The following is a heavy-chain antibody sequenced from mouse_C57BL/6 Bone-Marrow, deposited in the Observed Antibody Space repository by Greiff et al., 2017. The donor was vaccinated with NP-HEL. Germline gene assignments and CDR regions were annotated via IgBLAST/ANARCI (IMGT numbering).Heavy chain of an antibody. D-gene: IGHD1-1*01. CDR1: GYTFTSYW. V-gene: IGHV1-52*01. Sequence: QVQLQQPGAELVRPGSSVKLSCKASGYTFTSYWMHWVKQRPIQGLEWIGNIDPSDSETHYTQKFKDKATLTVDNSSSTAYMQLSSLTSEVSAVYYCARAIIGGSSSYYAMDYWGQGTSVTVSS. J-gene: IGHJ4*01. CDR2: IDPSDSET. CDR3: ARAIIGGSSSYYAMDY.